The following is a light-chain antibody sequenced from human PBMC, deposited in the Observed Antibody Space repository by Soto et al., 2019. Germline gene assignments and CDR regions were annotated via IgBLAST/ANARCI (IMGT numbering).Light chain of an antibody. CDR2: AAS. CDR3: EQAYNTPRT. V-gene: IGKV1-39*01. Sequence: DIQMTQSPSSLSASVGDRVTITCRASQTINNYLNWFQQKPGQAPKVLIYAASSLQSGVPSMFSGSGSGTDFTLTISNLQPEDFATYYCEQAYNTPRTFGQGTKVEVK. CDR1: QTINNY. J-gene: IGKJ1*01.